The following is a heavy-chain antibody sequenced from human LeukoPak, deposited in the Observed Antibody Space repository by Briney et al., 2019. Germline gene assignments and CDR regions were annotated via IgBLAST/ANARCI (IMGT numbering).Heavy chain of an antibody. Sequence: GASVKVSCKASGYTFTSYDINWVRQATGQGLEWMGWMNPNSGNTGYAQKFQGRVTMTRDTSVSTAYMELNRLTSDDTAVYYCARGRSGGSYYFYFDYWGQGTLVTVSS. CDR1: GYTFTSYD. D-gene: IGHD1-26*01. J-gene: IGHJ4*02. CDR3: ARGRSGGSYYFYFDY. V-gene: IGHV1-8*01. CDR2: MNPNSGNT.